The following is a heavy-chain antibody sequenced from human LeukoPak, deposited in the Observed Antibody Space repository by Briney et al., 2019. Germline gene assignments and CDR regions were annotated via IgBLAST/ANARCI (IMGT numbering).Heavy chain of an antibody. D-gene: IGHD1-1*01. CDR2: INPNSGGT. J-gene: IGHJ4*02. CDR1: GYTFTGYY. V-gene: IGHV1-2*02. Sequence: ASVKVSCKASGYTFTGYYMHWVRQAPGQALEWMGWINPNSGGTNYAQRLQGRVTMTRDTSTSTVYMELSSLDSEDTAVYYCARESDVGKDFDCWGQGTLVTVSS. CDR3: ARESDVGKDFDC.